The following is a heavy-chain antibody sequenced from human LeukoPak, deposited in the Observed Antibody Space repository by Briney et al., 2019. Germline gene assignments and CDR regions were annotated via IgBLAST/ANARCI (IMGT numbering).Heavy chain of an antibody. CDR3: AKDEIAVAGTYFDY. CDR1: GFTVSSSY. Sequence: GGSLRLSCAASGFTVSSSYMSWVRQAPGKGLEWVPVIYRGGSTYYADSVQGRFTISRDNSNNTLYLQMSSLRAEDTAVYYCAKDEIAVAGTYFDYWGQGTLVTVSS. D-gene: IGHD6-19*01. CDR2: IYRGGST. V-gene: IGHV3-66*01. J-gene: IGHJ4*02.